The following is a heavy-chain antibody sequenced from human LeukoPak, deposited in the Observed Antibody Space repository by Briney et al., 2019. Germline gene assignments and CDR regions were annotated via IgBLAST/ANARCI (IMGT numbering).Heavy chain of an antibody. V-gene: IGHV3-9*01. Sequence: GGSLRLSCAASGFTFDDYAMHWVRQAPGKGLEWVSGISWNSGSIGYADSVKGRFTISRDNAKNSLYLQMNSLRAEDTAVYYCARDAIVGATTFPDYWGQGTLVTVSS. CDR3: ARDAIVGATTFPDY. CDR2: ISWNSGSI. CDR1: GFTFDDYA. J-gene: IGHJ4*02. D-gene: IGHD1-26*01.